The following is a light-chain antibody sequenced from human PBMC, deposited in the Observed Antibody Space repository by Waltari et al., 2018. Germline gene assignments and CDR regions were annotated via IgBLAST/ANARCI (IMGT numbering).Light chain of an antibody. CDR3: ATWDDRLSGWL. V-gene: IGLV1-47*01. J-gene: IGLJ3*02. CDR2: KND. Sequence: QSVLTQTPSASGTPGQRVPTSCSGSSSNIGRQYLSWYQQPPGTAPKLLIYKNDQRPSGVPDRFSGSKSGTSASLAISGLRSEDEADYYCATWDDRLSGWLFGGGTKLTAL. CDR1: SSNIGRQY.